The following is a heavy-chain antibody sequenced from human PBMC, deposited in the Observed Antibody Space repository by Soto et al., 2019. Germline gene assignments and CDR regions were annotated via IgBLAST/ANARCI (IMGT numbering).Heavy chain of an antibody. Sequence: QVQLQESGPGLVKPSQTLSLTCPVSGGSISSGDYYWSWIRQPPGKGLEWIGYIYYSGTTYYNPSLKSRVTISVDTSKNQFSLKLSSVTAADTAVYYCARSRNSDYVPQYWGQGTLVTVSS. J-gene: IGHJ4*02. CDR1: GGSISSGDYY. V-gene: IGHV4-30-4*01. CDR2: IYYSGTT. D-gene: IGHD4-4*01. CDR3: ARSRNSDYVPQY.